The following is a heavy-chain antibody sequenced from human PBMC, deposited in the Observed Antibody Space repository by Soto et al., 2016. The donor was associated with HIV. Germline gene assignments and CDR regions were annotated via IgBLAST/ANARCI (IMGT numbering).Heavy chain of an antibody. CDR3: ARDRKAVAGVGYYYEGMDV. J-gene: IGHJ6*02. Sequence: QVQLQESGPGLVKPSQTLSLTCTVSGGSISSGGYYWSWIRQHPGKGLEWIGYIYYSGSTYYNPSLKSRVTISVDTSKNQFSLKVSSVTAADTAVYYCARDRKAVAGVGYYYEGMDVWGQGTTVTVSS. D-gene: IGHD6-19*01. CDR2: IYYSGST. CDR1: GGSISSGGYY. V-gene: IGHV4-31*03.